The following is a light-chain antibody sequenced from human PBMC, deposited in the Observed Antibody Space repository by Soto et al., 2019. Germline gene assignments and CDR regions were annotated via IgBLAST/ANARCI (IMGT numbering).Light chain of an antibody. CDR2: KAF. CDR1: ERISSW. J-gene: IGKJ4*01. V-gene: IGKV1-5*03. CDR3: QQYHSQPLT. Sequence: DIQMTQSPSTLSASVGDRVTITCRASERISSWLAWYQQKPGKAPSLLIYKAFSLEVEVPSRFSGSGSGTEFTLAISSLHPDDIATYYCQQYHSQPLTFGGGTKIEVK.